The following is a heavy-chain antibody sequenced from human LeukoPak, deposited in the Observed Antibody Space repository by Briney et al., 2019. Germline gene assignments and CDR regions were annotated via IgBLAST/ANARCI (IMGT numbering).Heavy chain of an antibody. CDR1: GFPFSSDW. D-gene: IGHD3-9*01. J-gene: IGHJ4*02. Sequence: GGPRRLPCAASGFPFSSDWMHWVRKAPGKGLVWVSRINRDGRSTTYADSVKGRFTISRDNAKNILYLQMNSLRAEDTAVYYCARHPYDILTGPSFDYWGQGTLVTVSS. V-gene: IGHV3-74*01. CDR2: INRDGRST. CDR3: ARHPYDILTGPSFDY.